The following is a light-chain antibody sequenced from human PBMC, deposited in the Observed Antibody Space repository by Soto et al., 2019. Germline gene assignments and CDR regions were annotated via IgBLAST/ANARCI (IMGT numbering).Light chain of an antibody. Sequence: DIVMTQSPLSLPVTPGEPASISCRSSQSLLYSNGYNYLHWFLQRPGQSPQLLIYLGSNRASGVPDRVSGSGSGTDFTLKISRVEAEDVGVYYCMQALQAPYTFGQGTKLEIK. CDR2: LGS. J-gene: IGKJ2*01. CDR1: QSLLYSNGYNY. V-gene: IGKV2-28*01. CDR3: MQALQAPYT.